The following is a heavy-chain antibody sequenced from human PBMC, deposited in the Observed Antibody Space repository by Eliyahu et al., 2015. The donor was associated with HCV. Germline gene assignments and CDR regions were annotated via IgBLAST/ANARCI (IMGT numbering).Heavy chain of an antibody. CDR1: GFTFSSYT. D-gene: IGHD5-18*01. Sequence: EVQLVESGGGLVKPGGSLRLSCAASGFTFSSYTMNWVRQAPGKGLEWVSSISSSSAYIYYADSLKGRFTISRDNAKNSLYLQMNSLRAEDTAVYYCAREQPLASVYDAFDIWGQGTLVTVSS. V-gene: IGHV3-21*01. CDR2: ISSSSAYI. J-gene: IGHJ3*02. CDR3: AREQPLASVYDAFDI.